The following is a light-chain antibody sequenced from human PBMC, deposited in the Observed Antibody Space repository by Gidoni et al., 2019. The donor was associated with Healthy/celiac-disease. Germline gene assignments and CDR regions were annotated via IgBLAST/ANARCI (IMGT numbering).Light chain of an antibody. Sequence: EIVLTQSPGTLSLSPRDRATLSCRASQSVSSSYLAWYQQKPGQAPRLLIYGASSRATGIPDRFSGSGSGTDFTLTISRLEAEDVAVYYCQQYGSSPTFGQGTKVEIK. CDR2: GAS. V-gene: IGKV3-20*01. CDR1: QSVSSSY. CDR3: QQYGSSPT. J-gene: IGKJ1*01.